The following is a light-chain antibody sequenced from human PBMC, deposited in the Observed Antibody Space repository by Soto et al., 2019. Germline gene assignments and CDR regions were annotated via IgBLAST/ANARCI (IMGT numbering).Light chain of an antibody. CDR2: DAS. CDR1: QSVSSY. CDR3: QQRSNWPKLT. Sequence: EIVLTQSPATLSLSPGERATLSCRASQSVSSYLAWYQQKPGQAPRLLIYDASNRATGIPARFSGSGSGTDVTLTISSLEPEDFGVYYCQQRSNWPKLTFGGGTKVEIK. J-gene: IGKJ4*01. V-gene: IGKV3-11*01.